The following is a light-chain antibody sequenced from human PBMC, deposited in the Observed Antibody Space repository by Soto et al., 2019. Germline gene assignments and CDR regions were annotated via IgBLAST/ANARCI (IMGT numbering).Light chain of an antibody. Sequence: DIPMTQSPSTLSASVGDRVTITCRASQSVSNWLAWYQQKPGKAPKLLISRASTLETGVPSRFSGRGSGTEFTLTISSLQPDDSATYYCQHYQNYPITFGGGTRVEI. V-gene: IGKV1-5*03. CDR1: QSVSNW. J-gene: IGKJ4*01. CDR3: QHYQNYPIT. CDR2: RAS.